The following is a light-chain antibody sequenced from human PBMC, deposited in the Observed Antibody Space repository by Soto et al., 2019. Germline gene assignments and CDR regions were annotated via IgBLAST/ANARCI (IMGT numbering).Light chain of an antibody. CDR3: QKHYSAPIT. Sequence: DIQMTQSPSSLSASVGDRVTITCRASQGISNSLACYQQKPGKVPKLLIYTASTLQSGVPSRFSGSGFGTDFTLIITSLQPEDVAPDYCQKHYSAPITFGGGTKVEIK. J-gene: IGKJ4*01. CDR2: TAS. V-gene: IGKV1-27*01. CDR1: QGISNS.